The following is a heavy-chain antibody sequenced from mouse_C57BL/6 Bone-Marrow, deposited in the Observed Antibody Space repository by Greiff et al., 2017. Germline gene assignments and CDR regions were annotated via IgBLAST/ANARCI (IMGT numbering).Heavy chain of an antibody. CDR1: GYTFTSYW. D-gene: IGHD1-1*01. Sequence: QVQLQQPGAELVMPGASVKLSCKASGYTFTSYWMHWVKQRPGQGLEWIGEIDPSDSDTNYNQKFKGKSTLTVDKSSSTAYMQLSSLTSEDSAVDYCAREVYYGSSYYFDFWGQGTTLAVSS. V-gene: IGHV1-69*01. J-gene: IGHJ2*01. CDR3: AREVYYGSSYYFDF. CDR2: IDPSDSDT.